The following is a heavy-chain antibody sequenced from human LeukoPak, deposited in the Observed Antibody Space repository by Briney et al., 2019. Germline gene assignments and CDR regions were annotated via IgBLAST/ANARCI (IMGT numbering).Heavy chain of an antibody. CDR3: ARFNWNEGIDY. J-gene: IGHJ4*02. CDR2: IYYSGST. CDR1: GGSISSYY. D-gene: IGHD1-1*01. Sequence: SETLSLTCTVSGGSISSYYWSWIRQPPGKGLEWIGYIYYSGSTNYNPSLKSRVTISVDTSKNQFSLKLSSVTAADTAVYYCARFNWNEGIDYWGQGTLVTVPS. V-gene: IGHV4-59*01.